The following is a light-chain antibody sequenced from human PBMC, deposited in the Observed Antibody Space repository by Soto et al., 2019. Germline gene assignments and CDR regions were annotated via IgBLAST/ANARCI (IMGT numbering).Light chain of an antibody. CDR1: SSDVGGYNY. V-gene: IGLV2-8*01. Sequence: QSVLTQPPSASGSPGQSVTISCTGTSSDVGGYNYVSWYQQHPGKAPKLMIYEVSKRPSGVPDRFPGSKSGNTASLTVSGLQAEDEADYYCSSYGGSNDYVFGTGTKLTVL. CDR2: EVS. CDR3: SSYGGSNDYV. J-gene: IGLJ1*01.